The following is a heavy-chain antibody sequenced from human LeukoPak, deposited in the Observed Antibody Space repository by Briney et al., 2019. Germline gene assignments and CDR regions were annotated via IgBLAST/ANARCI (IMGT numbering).Heavy chain of an antibody. D-gene: IGHD3-10*01. J-gene: IGHJ4*02. CDR2: TSSSSSYI. CDR1: GFTFSSYS. V-gene: IGHV3-21*01. CDR3: ARAASQMSYYYGSGL. Sequence: TGGSLRLSCAASGFTFSSYSMNWVRQAPGKGLEWVSFTSSSSSYIYYADSVKGRFTISRDNAKNSLYLQMNSLRAEDTAVYYCARAASQMSYYYGSGLWGQGTLVTVSS.